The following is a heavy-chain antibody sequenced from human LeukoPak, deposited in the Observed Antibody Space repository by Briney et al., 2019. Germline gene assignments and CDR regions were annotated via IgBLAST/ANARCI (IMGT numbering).Heavy chain of an antibody. V-gene: IGHV4-4*07. J-gene: IGHJ5*02. CDR1: GDSISSYY. CDR3: ARSTPTDLPSNWFDP. CDR2: IYTSGST. Sequence: SETLSLTCTVSGDSISSYYWSWIRQPAGKGLEWIGRIYTSGSTNYNPSLKSRVTISVDTSKNQFSLKLSSVTAADTAVYYCARSTPTDLPSNWFDPWGQGTLVTVSS.